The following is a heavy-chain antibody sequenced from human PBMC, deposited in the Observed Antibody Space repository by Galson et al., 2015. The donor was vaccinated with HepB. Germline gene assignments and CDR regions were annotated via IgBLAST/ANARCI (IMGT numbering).Heavy chain of an antibody. Sequence: SLRLSCAASGFTFSSYAMSWVRQAPGKGLEWVSAISGSGGSTYYADSVKGRFTISRDNSKNTLYLQMNSLRAEDTAVYYCPRGYSYGPYYYYMDVWGKGTTVTVSS. CDR1: GFTFSSYA. V-gene: IGHV3-23*01. CDR2: ISGSGGST. J-gene: IGHJ6*03. CDR3: PRGYSYGPYYYYMDV. D-gene: IGHD5-18*01.